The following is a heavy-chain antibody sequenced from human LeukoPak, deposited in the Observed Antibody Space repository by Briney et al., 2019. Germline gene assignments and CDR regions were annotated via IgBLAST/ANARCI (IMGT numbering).Heavy chain of an antibody. D-gene: IGHD3-22*01. J-gene: IGHJ4*02. V-gene: IGHV1-2*02. CDR1: GYTFTSYA. CDR2: INPNSGGT. Sequence: GASVKVSCKASGYTFTSYAMNWVRQAPGQGLEWMGWINPNSGGTQYSQKFQGRVTLTRDTSITTGYMELSGLTSDDTAVYYCASLSYYDLSGYFHWGQGTLVTVSS. CDR3: ASLSYYDLSGYFH.